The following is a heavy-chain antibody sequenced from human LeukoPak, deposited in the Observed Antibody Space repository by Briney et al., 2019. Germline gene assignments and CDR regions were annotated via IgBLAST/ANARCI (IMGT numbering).Heavy chain of an antibody. J-gene: IGHJ4*02. CDR3: AKLHFRGYKGDY. CDR1: GFTFSSYG. Sequence: GRSLRLSCAASGFTFSSYGMHWVRQAPGKGLEWVAVISHDGSNKYYADSVKGRFTISRDNSRNTLYVQMNSLRAEDTAVYYCAKLHFRGYKGDYWGQGTLVTVSS. D-gene: IGHD1-14*01. V-gene: IGHV3-30*18. CDR2: ISHDGSNK.